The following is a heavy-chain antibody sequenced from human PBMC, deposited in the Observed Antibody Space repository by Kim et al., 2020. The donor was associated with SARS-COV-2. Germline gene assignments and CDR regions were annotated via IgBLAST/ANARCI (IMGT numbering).Heavy chain of an antibody. CDR3: AKDWRSGSGWYYFDY. D-gene: IGHD6-19*01. CDR1: GFTFDDYA. V-gene: IGHV3-9*01. CDR2: ISWNSGSI. J-gene: IGHJ4*02. Sequence: GGSLRLSCAASGFTFDDYAMHWVRQAPGKGLEWVSGISWNSGSIGYADSVKGRFTISRDNAKNSLYLQMNSLRAEDTALYYCAKDWRSGSGWYYFDYWGQGTLVTVSS.